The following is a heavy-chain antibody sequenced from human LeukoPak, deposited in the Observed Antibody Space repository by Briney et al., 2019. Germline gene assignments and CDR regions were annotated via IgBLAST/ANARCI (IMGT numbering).Heavy chain of an antibody. CDR1: GGSISSGSYY. Sequence: PSETLSLTCTVSGGSISSGSYYWSWIRQPAGKGLEWIGRIYTSGSTNYNPSLKSRVTILVDTSKNQFSLKLSSVTAADTAVYYCARDGNYLCPYYYYMDVWGQGTMVTVSS. J-gene: IGHJ6*03. CDR2: IYTSGST. V-gene: IGHV4-61*02. CDR3: ARDGNYLCPYYYYMDV. D-gene: IGHD4-11*01.